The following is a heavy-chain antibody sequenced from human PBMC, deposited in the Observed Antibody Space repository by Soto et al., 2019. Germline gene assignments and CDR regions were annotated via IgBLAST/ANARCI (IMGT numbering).Heavy chain of an antibody. J-gene: IGHJ4*02. V-gene: IGHV3-23*01. CDR1: GFTFSDHA. CDR3: ARPPLYGTGGYFDT. CDR2: SSNDGDRT. Sequence: GGSLRLSCAVSGFTFSDHAMTWVRQAPGKGLEWVSTSSNDGDRTFYADSVKGRFTVSRDRSNNTLYLQMNRLRTEDTAVYFCARPPLYGTGGYFDTWGQGTLVTVSS. D-gene: IGHD2-8*01.